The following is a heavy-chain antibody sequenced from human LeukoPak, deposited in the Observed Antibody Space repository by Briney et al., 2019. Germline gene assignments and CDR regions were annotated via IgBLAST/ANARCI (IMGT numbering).Heavy chain of an antibody. J-gene: IGHJ4*02. CDR2: INPNSGGT. V-gene: IGHV1-2*02. Sequence: ASVKVSCKASGYTFTGYYMHWVRQAPGQGLEWMGWINPNSGGTNYAQKFQGRVTMTRDTFISTAYMELSRLRSDDTAVYYCARDSIAAAGNFDYWGQGTLVTVSS. CDR3: ARDSIAAAGNFDY. CDR1: GYTFTGYY. D-gene: IGHD6-13*01.